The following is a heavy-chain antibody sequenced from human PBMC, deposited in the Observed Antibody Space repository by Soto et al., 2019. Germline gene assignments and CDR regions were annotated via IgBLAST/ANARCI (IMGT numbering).Heavy chain of an antibody. CDR2: LSGSGNKT. J-gene: IGHJ4*02. V-gene: IGHV3-23*04. Sequence: VQLVESGGNLVQPGGSLRLSCAASGFTFRTYAMSWVRQAPGKGLEWVSALSGSGNKTYYADSVRGRFTISRDNSKNTLYLQMHSLRAEDTAVYYCAKALRLHFDYWGQGTVVTVSS. CDR1: GFTFRTYA. D-gene: IGHD3-16*01. CDR3: AKALRLHFDY.